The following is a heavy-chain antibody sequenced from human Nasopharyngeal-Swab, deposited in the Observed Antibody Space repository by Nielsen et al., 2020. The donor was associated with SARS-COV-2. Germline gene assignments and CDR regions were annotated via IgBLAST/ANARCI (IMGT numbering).Heavy chain of an antibody. CDR1: GGSISSYY. CDR3: ARGFDY. J-gene: IGHJ4*02. V-gene: IGHV4-59*13. CDR2: IYYSVST. Sequence: SETLSLTCTVSGGSISSYYWSWIRQPPGKGLEWIGYIYYSVSTNYNPSLKSRVTISVDTSKNQFSLKLSSVTAAETAVYYCARGFDYWGQGTLVTVSS.